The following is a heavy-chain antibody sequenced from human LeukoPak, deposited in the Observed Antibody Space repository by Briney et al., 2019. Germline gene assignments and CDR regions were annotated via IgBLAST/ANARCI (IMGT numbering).Heavy chain of an antibody. CDR2: IDPSGGST. Sequence: ASVKVSCXASGYTFTSYYMHWVRQAPGQGLEWMAIIDPSGGSTSYAQKFQGRVTMTRDTSTSTVYMELSSLRSEDTAVYHCARVRSHYDSSGNFDYWGQGTLVTVSS. CDR3: ARVRSHYDSSGNFDY. V-gene: IGHV1-46*01. D-gene: IGHD3-22*01. CDR1: GYTFTSYY. J-gene: IGHJ4*02.